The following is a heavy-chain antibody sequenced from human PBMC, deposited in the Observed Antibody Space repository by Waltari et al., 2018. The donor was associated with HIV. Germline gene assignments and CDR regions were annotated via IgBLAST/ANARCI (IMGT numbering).Heavy chain of an antibody. CDR2: ISYYGDNK. CDR1: RFTFSSYA. Sequence: QVQLVESGGGVVQPGRSLRLSCAASRFTFSSYAMHWVRQAPGKGLEWVAVISYYGDNKYYADSVKGRFTISRDNSKNTLYLQMNSLRAEDTAVYYWAKGASGWSPGYWGQGTLVTVSS. CDR3: AKGASGWSPGY. D-gene: IGHD6-19*01. V-gene: IGHV3-30*18. J-gene: IGHJ4*02.